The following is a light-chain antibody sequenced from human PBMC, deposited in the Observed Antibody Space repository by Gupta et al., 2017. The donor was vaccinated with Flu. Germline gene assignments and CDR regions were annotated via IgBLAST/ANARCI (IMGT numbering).Light chain of an antibody. CDR3: QQYSDWPLGT. V-gene: IGKV3-15*01. CDR1: QNIGSK. J-gene: IGKJ1*01. CDR2: AAS. Sequence: EIVMTQSPATLYVSPGERAMLSCRASQNIGSKLAWYQQKRGRAPRLLIYAASTRATDIPARFSGSGSGAGSGSGTEFTLTISGLQSEDSAVYYCQQYSDWPLGTFGRGTQVEIK.